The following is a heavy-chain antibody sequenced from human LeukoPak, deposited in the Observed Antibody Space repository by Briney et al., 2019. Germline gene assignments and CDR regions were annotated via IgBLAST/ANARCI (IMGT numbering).Heavy chain of an antibody. CDR1: GFTFSDYY. CDR2: ITNNGGAM. J-gene: IGHJ4*02. D-gene: IGHD3-22*01. Sequence: GGSLRFSCAASGFTFSDYYMGWIRQAPGKGLEWISYITNNGGAMFYADSLKGRLTIFRDNAKKSLYLQMNSLRPDDTALYFCARALADSRGYYLGFDYWGQGTLVTVSS. CDR3: ARALADSRGYYLGFDY. V-gene: IGHV3-11*04.